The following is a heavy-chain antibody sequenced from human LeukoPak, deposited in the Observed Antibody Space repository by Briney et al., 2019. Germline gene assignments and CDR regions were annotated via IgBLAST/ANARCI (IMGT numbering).Heavy chain of an antibody. D-gene: IGHD6-13*01. CDR3: ASSSPPIDNWFDP. CDR1: GFTFSAFE. J-gene: IGHJ5*02. Sequence: GGSLRLSCAVSGFTFSAFEMNWVRQAQGKGREWVSYISTSGGSKYYADSVKGRFTISRDNAKNSLYLQMNSLRAEDTAVYYCASSSPPIDNWFDPWGQGTLVTVSS. CDR2: ISTSGGSK. V-gene: IGHV3-48*03.